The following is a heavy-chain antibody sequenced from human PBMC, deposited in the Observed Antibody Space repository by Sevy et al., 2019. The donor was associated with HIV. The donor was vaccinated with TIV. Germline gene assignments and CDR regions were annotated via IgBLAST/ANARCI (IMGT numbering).Heavy chain of an antibody. CDR3: ARHVYYYDSSGYYSIDS. V-gene: IGHV5-51*01. Sequence: GESLKISCKGSGYSFTKFWIGWARQMPGKGLEWMRIIYPGDSNTRYSPSFQGQVTISADKSISTAYLQWSGLKATDTAMYYCARHVYYYDSSGYYSIDSWGQSTPVTVSS. CDR1: GYSFTKFW. CDR2: IYPGDSNT. J-gene: IGHJ4*02. D-gene: IGHD3-22*01.